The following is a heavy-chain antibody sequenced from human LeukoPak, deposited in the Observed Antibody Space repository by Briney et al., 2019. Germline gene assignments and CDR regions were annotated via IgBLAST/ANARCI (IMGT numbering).Heavy chain of an antibody. Sequence: PGRSLRLSCVDSGFTFSTYAMHWVRQAPGKGLEWVAVMSYDGRNEYYADSVKGRFTISRDNSKNTLYLQMNSLRAEDTAVYYCASPTSGQSFDIWGQGTMVTVSS. D-gene: IGHD6-19*01. CDR2: MSYDGRNE. CDR1: GFTFSTYA. CDR3: ASPTSGQSFDI. V-gene: IGHV3-30*14. J-gene: IGHJ3*02.